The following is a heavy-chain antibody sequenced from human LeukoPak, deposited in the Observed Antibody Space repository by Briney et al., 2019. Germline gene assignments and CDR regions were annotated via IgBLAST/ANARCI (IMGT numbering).Heavy chain of an antibody. CDR3: ARAFCGGDCYAGTGWYFDL. Sequence: ASVKVSCKASGYILTVFYMHWVRQAPGQGLEWMGWINPNSGGTNYAQKFQGRVTMTRDTSISTAYMELSRLRSDDTAVYYCARAFCGGDCYAGTGWYFDLWGRGTLFTVSS. CDR1: GYILTVFY. J-gene: IGHJ2*01. D-gene: IGHD2-21*02. V-gene: IGHV1-2*02. CDR2: INPNSGGT.